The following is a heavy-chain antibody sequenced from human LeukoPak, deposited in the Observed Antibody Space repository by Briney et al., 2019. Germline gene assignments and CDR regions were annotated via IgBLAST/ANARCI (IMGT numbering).Heavy chain of an antibody. CDR1: GHTFTTYG. D-gene: IGHD6-13*01. Sequence: ASVKVSCKASGHTFTTYGITWVRQAPGQGLEWMGWISAYNGNTNYAQKFQGRVTMTTDTSTSTAYMELTSLRSDDTAVYYCAGKRPIAAAATGWFDPWGQGTLVTVSS. V-gene: IGHV1-18*01. J-gene: IGHJ5*02. CDR2: ISAYNGNT. CDR3: AGKRPIAAAATGWFDP.